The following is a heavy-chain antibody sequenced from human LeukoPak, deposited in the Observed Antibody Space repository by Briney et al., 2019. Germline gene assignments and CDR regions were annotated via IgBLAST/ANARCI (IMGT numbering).Heavy chain of an antibody. V-gene: IGHV3-48*04. CDR1: GFTFSSYS. CDR2: ISSSGSTL. Sequence: GGSLRLSCVASGFTFSSYSIIWVRQAPGQGLEWVSYISSSGSTLYYADSVKGRFTISRDNAKNSLYLQMNSLRAEDTAVYYCARAVLGGSYYGYFDYWGQGTLVTVSS. CDR3: ARAVLGGSYYGYFDY. D-gene: IGHD1-26*01. J-gene: IGHJ4*02.